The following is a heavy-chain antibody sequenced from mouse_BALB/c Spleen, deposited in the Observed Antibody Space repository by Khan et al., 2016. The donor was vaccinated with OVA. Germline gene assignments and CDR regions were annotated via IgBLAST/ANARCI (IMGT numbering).Heavy chain of an antibody. V-gene: IGHV1-81*01. CDR1: GYTFTYYV. CDR3: ARGDGYYVYFDY. J-gene: IGHJ2*01. CDR2: IYPGSDNA. Sequence: VQLQQSGPELVKPGASVKMSCKASGYTFTYYVITWVKQRTGQGLEWIGEIYPGSDNAYYNERFKGKATLTADKSSNTTHIQLSSLTSEDSAVYFCARGDGYYVYFDYWGQGTTLTVSS. D-gene: IGHD2-3*01.